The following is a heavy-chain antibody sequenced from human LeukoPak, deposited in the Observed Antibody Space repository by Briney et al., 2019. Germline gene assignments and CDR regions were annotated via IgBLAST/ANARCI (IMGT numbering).Heavy chain of an antibody. D-gene: IGHD3-10*01. CDR3: AKNCVTMVRGAPYYYYMDV. CDR2: IRYDGSNK. Sequence: GGSLRLSCAASGFTFSSYGMHWVRQAPGKGLEWVAFIRYDGSNKYYADSVKGRFTISRDNSKNTLYLQMNSLRAEDTAVYYCAKNCVTMVRGAPYYYYMDVWGKGTTVTISS. J-gene: IGHJ6*03. V-gene: IGHV3-30*02. CDR1: GFTFSSYG.